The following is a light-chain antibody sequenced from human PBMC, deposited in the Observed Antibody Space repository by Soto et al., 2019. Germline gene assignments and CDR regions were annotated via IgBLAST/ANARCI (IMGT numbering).Light chain of an antibody. CDR2: GAS. J-gene: IGKJ1*01. Sequence: EIMLKQSPGTLSLSPGERATLSCRASQTVSSSSLAWFQQTPGQAPRLLIYGASNRATGIPDRFSGSGSGTDFTLTISRLEPEDFAVYYCQQYGSSTWTFGQGTKVDIK. V-gene: IGKV3-20*01. CDR3: QQYGSSTWT. CDR1: QTVSSSS.